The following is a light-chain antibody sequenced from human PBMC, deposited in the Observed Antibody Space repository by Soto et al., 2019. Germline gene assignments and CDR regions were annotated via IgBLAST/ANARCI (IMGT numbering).Light chain of an antibody. CDR2: FAS. Sequence: EIVMTQSPATLSVSPGEKATLSCRASQSVYNNLAWYQQKPGQAPRLLIFFASTRATGIPARFSGSGSGTEFTLTITSLQSGDFAVYYCQQYSNCPLTFGGGTKVET. CDR1: QSVYNN. J-gene: IGKJ4*01. CDR3: QQYSNCPLT. V-gene: IGKV3-15*01.